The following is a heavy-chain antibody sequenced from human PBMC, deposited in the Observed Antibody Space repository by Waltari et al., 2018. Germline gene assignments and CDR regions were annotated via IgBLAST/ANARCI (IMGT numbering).Heavy chain of an antibody. CDR1: GFTFSSYG. J-gene: IGHJ6*03. D-gene: IGHD7-27*01. V-gene: IGHV3-30*02. Sequence: LSCAASGFTFSSYGMHWVRQAPGKGLEWVAFIRYDGSNKYYADPVKGRFTITRDNYKNTRYLQMNSLRAEDTAVYYCAKSALTWDSGSSCHYYYYMDVWGKGTTVTVSS. CDR3: AKSALTWDSGSSCHYYYYMDV. CDR2: IRYDGSNK.